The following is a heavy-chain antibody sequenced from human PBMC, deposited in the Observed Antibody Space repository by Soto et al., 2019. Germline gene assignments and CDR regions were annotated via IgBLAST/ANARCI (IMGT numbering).Heavy chain of an antibody. CDR2: ISAYTGNT. D-gene: IGHD3-10*01. CDR1: GYTFSSYA. J-gene: IGHJ5*02. V-gene: IGHV1-18*01. CDR3: ARGNIPRGAHHDGFGP. Sequence: QVQLVQSGAEVKKPGASVKVSCKASGYTFSSYAIIWVRQAPGQGLEWMGWISAYTGNTNYAQTLQGRVTLTTDTSTSTAYMELRSLRSNDTAVYYCARGNIPRGAHHDGFGPWGQGTLVTVSS.